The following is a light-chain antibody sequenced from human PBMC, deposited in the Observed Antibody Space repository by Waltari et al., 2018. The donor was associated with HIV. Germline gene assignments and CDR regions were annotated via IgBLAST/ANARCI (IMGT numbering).Light chain of an antibody. Sequence: SLSPGERATLSCRASQSVSSNYLAWYQQKPGQAPRLLIYGASSRATGIPDRFSGSGSGTDFTLTISRLEPEDFAVYYCQQYGSSPRTFGGGTKVEIK. J-gene: IGKJ4*01. CDR1: QSVSSNY. CDR2: GAS. CDR3: QQYGSSPRT. V-gene: IGKV3-20*01.